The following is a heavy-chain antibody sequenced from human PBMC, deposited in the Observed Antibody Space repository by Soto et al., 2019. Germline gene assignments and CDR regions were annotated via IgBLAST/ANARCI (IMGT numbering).Heavy chain of an antibody. CDR2: IMPVFDTT. CDR1: GGTFNNFA. D-gene: IGHD6-25*01. J-gene: IGHJ6*02. V-gene: IGHV1-69*01. Sequence: QVQLVQSGAEVRKPGSSVKVSCQTSGGTFNNFAFTWVRRAPGQGLEWLGGIMPVFDTTNYAASFQGRITITADDLRNTVYMEMKTLRFDDTAVYYCATATISPVSATFHHYGMDVWGQGTTVTVSS. CDR3: ATATISPVSATFHHYGMDV.